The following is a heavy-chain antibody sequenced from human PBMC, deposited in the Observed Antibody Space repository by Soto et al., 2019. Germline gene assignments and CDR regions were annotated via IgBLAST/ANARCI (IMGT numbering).Heavy chain of an antibody. CDR1: GFIFSRYS. D-gene: IGHD3-9*01. Sequence: RLSCAVSGFIFSRYSMNWVRQAPGKGLEWVSSIGTSGSYIYDTDSVKGRFTISRDNAKNSLYLQMNSLRAEDTAVYYCARDHDILTGPFDYWGQGTLVTVSS. V-gene: IGHV3-21*01. CDR2: IGTSGSYI. CDR3: ARDHDILTGPFDY. J-gene: IGHJ4*02.